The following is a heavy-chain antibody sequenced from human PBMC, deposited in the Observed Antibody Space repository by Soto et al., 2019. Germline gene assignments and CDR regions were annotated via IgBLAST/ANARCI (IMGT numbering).Heavy chain of an antibody. Sequence: PGGSLRLSCAASGFSFNRHWMSWVRQAPGKGLQWVASIKRDGSEKYYVDSVKGRFTISRDNVKNSLSLQMNSLRAEDTAVYYCAKDNLEYSYGDLPPGYYGMDVWGQGTTVTVSS. CDR3: AKDNLEYSYGDLPPGYYGMDV. J-gene: IGHJ6*02. CDR2: IKRDGSEK. CDR1: GFSFNRHW. D-gene: IGHD5-18*01. V-gene: IGHV3-7*01.